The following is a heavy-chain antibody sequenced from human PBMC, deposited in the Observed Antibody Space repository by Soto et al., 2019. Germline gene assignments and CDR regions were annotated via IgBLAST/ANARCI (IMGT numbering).Heavy chain of an antibody. CDR1: GFTFSSYA. D-gene: IGHD6-19*01. J-gene: IGHJ4*02. CDR2: ISSNGGST. Sequence: EVQLVESGGGLVQPGGSLRLSCAASGFTFSSYAMHWVRQAPGKGLEYVSGISSNGGSTHYANSVKGRFTISRDNSKHTLYLQMGSLRAEDMAVYYCARQWLDSYYFDYWGQGTLVTVSS. V-gene: IGHV3-64*01. CDR3: ARQWLDSYYFDY.